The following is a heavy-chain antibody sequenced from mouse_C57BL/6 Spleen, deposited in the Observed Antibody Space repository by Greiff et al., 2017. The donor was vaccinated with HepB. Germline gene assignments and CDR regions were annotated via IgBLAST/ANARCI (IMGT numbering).Heavy chain of an antibody. CDR2: ISGGGGNT. Sequence: DVKLVESGGGLVKPGGSLKLSCAASGFTFSSYTMSWVRQTPEKRLEWVATISGGGGNTYYPDSVKGRFTISRDNAKNTLYLQMSSLRSEDTALYYCARVYGSSWYFDVWGTGTTVTVSS. CDR3: ARVYGSSWYFDV. V-gene: IGHV5-9*01. CDR1: GFTFSSYT. D-gene: IGHD1-1*01. J-gene: IGHJ1*03.